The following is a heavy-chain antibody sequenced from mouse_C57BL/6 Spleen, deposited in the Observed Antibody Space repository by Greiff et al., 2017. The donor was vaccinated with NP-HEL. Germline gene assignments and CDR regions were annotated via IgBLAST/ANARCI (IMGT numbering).Heavy chain of an antibody. CDR3: ARDQDWYYAMDY. Sequence: EVKLMESGGGLVKPGGSLKLSCAASGFTFSSYAMSWVRQTPEKRLEWVATISDGGSYTYYPDNVKGRFTISRDNAKNNLYLQMSHLKSEDTAMYYCARDQDWYYAMDYWGQGTSVTVSS. V-gene: IGHV5-4*01. CDR2: ISDGGSYT. J-gene: IGHJ4*01. D-gene: IGHD4-1*01. CDR1: GFTFSSYA.